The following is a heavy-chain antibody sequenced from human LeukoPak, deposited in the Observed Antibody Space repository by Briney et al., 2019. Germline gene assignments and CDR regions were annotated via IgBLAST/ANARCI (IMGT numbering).Heavy chain of an antibody. Sequence: SQTLSPTCAISGDSVSSNSAAWNWIRQSPSRGLEWLGRTYYRSKWYNDYAVSVKSRITINPDTSKNQFSLQLNSVTPEDTAVYYCARESSVGFSTYYGMDVWGQGTTVTVSS. CDR2: TYYRSKWYN. D-gene: IGHD1-26*01. V-gene: IGHV6-1*01. CDR3: ARESSVGFSTYYGMDV. J-gene: IGHJ6*02. CDR1: GDSVSSNSAA.